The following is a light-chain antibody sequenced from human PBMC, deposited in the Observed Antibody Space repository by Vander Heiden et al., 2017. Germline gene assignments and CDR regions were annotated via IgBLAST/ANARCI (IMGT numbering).Light chain of an antibody. CDR2: SNE. Sequence: SSELTQPLSVSVALGQTARITCGGNNIGRKTVHWYQQKPGQAPVLVIYSNENRPSGIPERFSGSISGNTAKLNITRGQAGDEADYYCQVWDTSTFVFGTGTKVTVL. CDR1: NIGRKT. CDR3: QVWDTSTFV. V-gene: IGLV3-9*01. J-gene: IGLJ1*01.